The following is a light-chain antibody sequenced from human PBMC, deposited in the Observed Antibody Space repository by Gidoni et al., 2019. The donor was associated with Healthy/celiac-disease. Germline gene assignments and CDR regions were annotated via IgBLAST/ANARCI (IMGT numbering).Light chain of an antibody. CDR2: AAS. Sequence: DIQLNQTPSSLSASVGDRVTITCRASQSISSYLNWYQLKPGKAPKLLIYAASSLQSGVPSRFSGSGSGTDFTLTISSLQPEDFATYYCQQSYSTPYTFGQXTKLEFK. J-gene: IGKJ2*01. CDR1: QSISSY. CDR3: QQSYSTPYT. V-gene: IGKV1-39*01.